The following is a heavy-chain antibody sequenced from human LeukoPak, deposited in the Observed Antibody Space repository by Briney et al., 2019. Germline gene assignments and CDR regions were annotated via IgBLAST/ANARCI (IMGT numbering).Heavy chain of an antibody. Sequence: SETLSLTCTVYGGSFSDYYWSWIRQPPGKGLEWIGEINHSGSTNYNPSLKSRVTISVDTSKNQFSLKLSSVTAADTAVYYCARVYYDSSGETNLDAFDIWGQGTMVTVSS. CDR1: GGSFSDYY. J-gene: IGHJ3*02. D-gene: IGHD3-22*01. CDR2: INHSGST. V-gene: IGHV4-34*01. CDR3: ARVYYDSSGETNLDAFDI.